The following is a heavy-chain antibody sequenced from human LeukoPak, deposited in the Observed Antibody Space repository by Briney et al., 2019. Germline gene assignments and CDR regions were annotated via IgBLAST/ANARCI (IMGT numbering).Heavy chain of an antibody. J-gene: IGHJ6*02. CDR2: IYSGGST. D-gene: IGHD3-16*01. V-gene: IGHV3-66*01. Sequence: GGSLRLSCAASGLTVSSNYMSWVRQAPGKGLEWVSVIYSGGSTNYAAYAKGRFTISTDNPKNTLYLQMNSLRAEDTAVYYCARYTSSPGDGMDVWGQGTTVTVSS. CDR1: GLTVSSNY. CDR3: ARYTSSPGDGMDV.